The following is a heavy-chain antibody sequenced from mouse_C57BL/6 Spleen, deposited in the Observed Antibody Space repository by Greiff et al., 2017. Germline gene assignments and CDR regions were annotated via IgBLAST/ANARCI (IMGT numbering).Heavy chain of an antibody. J-gene: IGHJ1*03. CDR3: ARSDYDRYFDV. Sequence: VKLMESGAELVKPGASVKMSCKASGYTFTSYWITWVKQRPGQGLEWIGDIYPGSGSTNYNEKFKSKATLTVDTSSSTAYMQLSSLTSEDSAVYYCARSDYDRYFDVWGTGTTVTVSS. CDR1: GYTFTSYW. V-gene: IGHV1-55*01. CDR2: IYPGSGST. D-gene: IGHD2-4*01.